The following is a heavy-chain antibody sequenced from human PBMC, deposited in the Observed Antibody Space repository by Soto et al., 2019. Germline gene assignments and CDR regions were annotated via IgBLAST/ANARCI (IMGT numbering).Heavy chain of an antibody. D-gene: IGHD2-15*01. V-gene: IGHV3-23*01. J-gene: IGHJ4*02. Sequence: DVQLLESGGGLVQPEGSLRLSCAASGFTFSSYAMGWVRQGPGKGLEWVAVVSIGGSTHYADSVRGRFTIYRDNSKNTLSLQMNSLTAADTAVYFCARRRGAGGHFDYWGQGALVTVSS. CDR3: ARRRGAGGHFDY. CDR1: GFTFSSYA. CDR2: VSIGGST.